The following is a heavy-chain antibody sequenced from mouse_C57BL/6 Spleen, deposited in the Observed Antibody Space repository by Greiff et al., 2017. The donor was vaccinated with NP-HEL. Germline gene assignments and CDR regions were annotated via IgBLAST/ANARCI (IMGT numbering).Heavy chain of an antibody. J-gene: IGHJ2*01. V-gene: IGHV1-82*01. CDR1: GYAFSSSW. Sequence: VKLMESGPELVKPGASVKISCKASGYAFSSSWMNWVKQRPGKGLEWIGRIYPGDGDTNYNGKFKGKATLTADKSSSTAYMQLSSLTSEDSAVYVCARGETAYFDYWGQGTTLTVSS. D-gene: IGHD4-1*01. CDR3: ARGETAYFDY. CDR2: IYPGDGDT.